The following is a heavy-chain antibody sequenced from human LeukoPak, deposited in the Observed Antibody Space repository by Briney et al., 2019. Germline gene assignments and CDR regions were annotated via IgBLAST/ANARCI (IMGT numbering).Heavy chain of an antibody. J-gene: IGHJ5*02. V-gene: IGHV1-2*02. CDR2: INPNSGRT. Sequence: ASVKVSCKASGYTFTGYYMHWVRQAPGQGLEWMGWINPNSGRTNYAQKFQGRVTMTRDTSISTAYMELSRLRSDDTAVYYCAAQMATRAHNWFDPWGQGTLVTVSS. CDR1: GYTFTGYY. D-gene: IGHD5-24*01. CDR3: AAQMATRAHNWFDP.